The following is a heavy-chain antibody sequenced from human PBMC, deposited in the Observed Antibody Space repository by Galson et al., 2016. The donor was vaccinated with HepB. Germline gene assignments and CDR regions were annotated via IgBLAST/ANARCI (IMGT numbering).Heavy chain of an antibody. CDR1: GFTFSAYA. J-gene: IGHJ4*02. CDR2: ISDDGNNK. CDR3: ATWGFTLGVDH. Sequence: SLRLSCAASGFTFSAYAMSWVRQAPGKGLEWVAVISDDGNNKKYAGSVKGRFTISRDNSEETLYLQMNSLKTEDTAMYYCATWGFTLGVDHWGQGILVTVSS. D-gene: IGHD3-16*01. V-gene: IGHV3-30-3*01.